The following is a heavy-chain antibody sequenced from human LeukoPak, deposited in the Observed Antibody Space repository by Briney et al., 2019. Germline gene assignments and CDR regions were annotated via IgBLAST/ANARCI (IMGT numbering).Heavy chain of an antibody. CDR3: ARDPRNGLQLWSSSRAVYNWFDP. V-gene: IGHV1-69*01. CDR1: GGTFISYA. D-gene: IGHD5-18*01. CDR2: IIPIFGTA. Sequence: SVKVSCKASGGTFISYAISWVRQAPGQGLEWMGGIIPIFGTANYAQKFQGRVTITADESTSTAYMELSSLRSEDTAVYYCARDPRNGLQLWSSSRAVYNWFDPWGQGTLVTVSS. J-gene: IGHJ5*02.